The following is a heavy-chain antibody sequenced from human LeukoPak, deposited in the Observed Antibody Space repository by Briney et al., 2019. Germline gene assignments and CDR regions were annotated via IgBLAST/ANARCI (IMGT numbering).Heavy chain of an antibody. CDR1: GYTLTELS. J-gene: IGHJ4*02. V-gene: IGHV1-24*01. D-gene: IGHD6-19*01. CDR2: FDPEDGET. Sequence: ASVKVSCKVSGYTLTELSMHWVRQAPGKGLEWMGGFDPEDGETIYAQKFQGRVTMTEDTSTDTAYMELSSLRSEDTAVYYCATIAVAGTGGRYYFDYWGQGTLVTVSS. CDR3: ATIAVAGTGGRYYFDY.